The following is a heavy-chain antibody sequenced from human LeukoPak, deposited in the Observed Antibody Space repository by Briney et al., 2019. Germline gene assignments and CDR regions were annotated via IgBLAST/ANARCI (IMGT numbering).Heavy chain of an antibody. V-gene: IGHV4-38-2*01. J-gene: IGHJ6*03. CDR3: ARLYLGYMDV. Sequence: SETLSLTCAVSGYSISSGYYWGWIRQPPGKGLEWIGSIYHSGSTYYNPSLKSRVTISVDTSKNQFSLTLSSVTAADTAVYYGARLYLGYMDVWGKGTTVTVSS. D-gene: IGHD2/OR15-2a*01. CDR2: IYHSGST. CDR1: GYSISSGYY.